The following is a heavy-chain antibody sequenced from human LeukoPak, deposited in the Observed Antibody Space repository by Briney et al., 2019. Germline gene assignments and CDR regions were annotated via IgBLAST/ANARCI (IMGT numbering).Heavy chain of an antibody. V-gene: IGHV4-59*01. J-gene: IGHJ6*02. Sequence: SETLSLTCTVSGGSISSYYWSWIRQPPGKGLEWIGYIYYSGSTNYNPSLKSRVTISVDTSKNQFSLRLSSVTAADTAVYYCARGSYGMDIWGQGTTVTVSS. CDR2: IYYSGST. CDR3: ARGSYGMDI. CDR1: GGSISSYY.